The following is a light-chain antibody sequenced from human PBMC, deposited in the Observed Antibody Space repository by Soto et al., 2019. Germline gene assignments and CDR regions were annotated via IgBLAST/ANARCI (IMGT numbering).Light chain of an antibody. J-gene: IGLJ3*02. CDR2: YND. CDR3: SVCDESLNDLL. Sequence: QSVLTQPPSASGTPGQRVTISCSGSGSNIGTNPVNWYQHLPGTAPSVLIFYNDQQPSGVPDRFSASKPGTSASLAISGRQSDDGAHYYCSVCDESLNDLLFGGGTKVTVL. CDR1: GSNIGTNP. V-gene: IGLV1-44*01.